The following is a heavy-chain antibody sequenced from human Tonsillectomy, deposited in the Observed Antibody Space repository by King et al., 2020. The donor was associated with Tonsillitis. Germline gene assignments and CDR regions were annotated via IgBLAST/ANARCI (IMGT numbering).Heavy chain of an antibody. CDR2: IYYTGST. CDR1: GSSISTNSYY. J-gene: IGHJ4*02. V-gene: IGHV4-39*07. CDR3: ARLTHGPGFGESLYFDY. D-gene: IGHD3-10*01. Sequence: QLQLQESGPGLVKPSETLSLTCTVSGSSISTNSYYWSWIRQPPGKGLEWIGSIYYTGSTYSNPSLKSRVTISLDTSKNQFPLNLSSVTAAATAVYYCARLTHGPGFGESLYFDYWGQGTLVTASS.